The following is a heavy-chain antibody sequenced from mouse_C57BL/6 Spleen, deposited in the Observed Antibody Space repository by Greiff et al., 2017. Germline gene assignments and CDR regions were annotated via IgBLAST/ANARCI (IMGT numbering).Heavy chain of an antibody. CDR1: GFTFSDYY. J-gene: IGHJ2*01. D-gene: IGHD3-1*01. CDR3: ARDSGYFDY. V-gene: IGHV5-16*01. Sequence: DVKLVESEGGLVQPGSSMKLSCTASGFTFSDYYMAWVRQVPEKGLEWVANINYDGSSTYYLDSLKSRFIISRDNAKNILYLQMSSLKSEDTATYYCARDSGYFDYWGQGTTLTVSS. CDR2: INYDGSST.